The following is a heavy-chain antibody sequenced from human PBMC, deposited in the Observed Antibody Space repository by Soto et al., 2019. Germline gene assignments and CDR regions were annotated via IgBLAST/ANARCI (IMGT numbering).Heavy chain of an antibody. V-gene: IGHV1-2*04. J-gene: IGHJ6*02. CDR3: ARESAARPQVGYYGMDV. CDR1: GYTFTGYY. Sequence: GASVKVSCKASGYTFTGYYMHWVRQAPGQGLEWMGWINPNSGGTNYAQKFQGWVTMTRDTSISTAYMELSRLRSDDTAVYYCARESAARPQVGYYGMDVWGQGTTVTVSS. D-gene: IGHD6-6*01. CDR2: INPNSGGT.